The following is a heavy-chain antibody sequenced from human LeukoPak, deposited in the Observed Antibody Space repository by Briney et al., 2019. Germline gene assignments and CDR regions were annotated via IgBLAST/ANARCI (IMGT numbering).Heavy chain of an antibody. CDR3: ARIRCGFGNNACYNH. CDR2: VSPRGCA. J-gene: IGHJ5*02. D-gene: IGHD2-21*01. Sequence: SETLSLTCVVSGVPFNGYDWSWIPQSPVKEREGSGPVSPRGCARYHPFLASCVSIPVETSATQMSLRLRCVPAAHTAMYYCARIRCGFGNNACYNHWARGTPVTVSS. V-gene: IGHV4-34*01. CDR1: GVPFNGYD.